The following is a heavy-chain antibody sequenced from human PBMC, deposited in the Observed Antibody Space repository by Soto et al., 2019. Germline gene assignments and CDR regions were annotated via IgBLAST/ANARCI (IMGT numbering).Heavy chain of an antibody. CDR3: ARTHITIFGVVICRFDP. CDR2: IYYSGST. CDR1: GGSISSGDYY. J-gene: IGHJ5*02. D-gene: IGHD3-3*01. V-gene: IGHV4-30-4*01. Sequence: PSETLSLTCTVSGGSISSGDYYWSWIRQPPGKGLEWIGYIYYSGSTYYNPSLKSRVTISVDTSKNQFSLKLSSVTAADTAVYYCARTHITIFGVVICRFDPWGQGTLVSVSS.